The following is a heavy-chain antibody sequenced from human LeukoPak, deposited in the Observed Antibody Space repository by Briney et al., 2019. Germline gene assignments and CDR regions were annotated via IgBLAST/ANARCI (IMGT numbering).Heavy chain of an antibody. CDR1: GFTFSSYA. V-gene: IGHV3-23*01. J-gene: IGHJ4*02. Sequence: PGGSLRLSCAASGFTFSSYAMSWVRQAPGEGLEWVSAISGSGGSTYYADSVKGRFTISRDNSKNTLYLQMNSLRAEDTAVYYCAKGGSWEQQLVLFYFDYWGQGTLVTVSS. D-gene: IGHD6-13*01. CDR2: ISGSGGST. CDR3: AKGGSWEQQLVLFYFDY.